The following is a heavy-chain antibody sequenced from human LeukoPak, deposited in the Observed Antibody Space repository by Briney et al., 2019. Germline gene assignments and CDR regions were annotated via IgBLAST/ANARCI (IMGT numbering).Heavy chain of an antibody. CDR1: GYTFTDYY. D-gene: IGHD2-15*01. V-gene: IGHV1-2*02. J-gene: IGHJ4*02. CDR3: AREGCSGGTCYSDY. CDR2: ISPNSGGT. Sequence: ASVKVSCKASGYTFTDYYIHWVRQAPGQGLEWMGWISPNSGGTHYAQKFQGRVTMTRDTSVSTAYVELSRLRSDDTAVYYCAREGCSGGTCYSDYWGQGTLVTASS.